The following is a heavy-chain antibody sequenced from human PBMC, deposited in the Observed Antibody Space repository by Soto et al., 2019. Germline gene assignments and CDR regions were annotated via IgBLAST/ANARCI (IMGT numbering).Heavy chain of an antibody. CDR2: ISYDGSKQ. J-gene: IGHJ4*02. CDR1: GFTFSSFG. CDR3: AKDRGWSSADLDY. V-gene: IGHV3-30*18. D-gene: IGHD6-19*01. Sequence: QVQLVESGGGAVQPGRSLRLSCAASGFTFSSFGMHWVRQVPGKGLEWVALISYDGSKQYYADSVKGRFTISRDKSKNTLYLQMTSLRVEDTAVYYCAKDRGWSSADLDYWGQGTLVTVSS.